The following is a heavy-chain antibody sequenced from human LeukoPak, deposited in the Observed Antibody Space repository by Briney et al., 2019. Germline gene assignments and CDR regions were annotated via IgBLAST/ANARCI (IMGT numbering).Heavy chain of an antibody. V-gene: IGHV4-59*08. D-gene: IGHD3-10*01. CDR2: TYYSGST. CDR3: ARHGSGAFGFDI. J-gene: IGHJ3*02. CDR1: GGSISSYY. Sequence: SETLSLTCTVSGGSISSYYWNWIRQPPGKGLEWIGYTYYSGSTNYNPSLKSRVTISADMSKNQFSLKLSSVAAADTAVYYCARHGSGAFGFDIWGQGTMVTVSS.